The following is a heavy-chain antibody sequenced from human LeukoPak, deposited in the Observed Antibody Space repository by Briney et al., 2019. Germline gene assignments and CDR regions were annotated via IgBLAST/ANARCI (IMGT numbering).Heavy chain of an antibody. CDR1: GLTLTNYW. CDR2: ISGDGSTT. V-gene: IGHV3-74*01. CDR3: ARHYSSSWYCLDY. J-gene: IGHJ4*02. Sequence: PGGSLRLSCGASGLTLTNYWIHWVRQLPGKWLVLGSRISGDGSTTTYSDSVKGRFTISRDNTKNTVYLQMNSLRVEDTAVYYCARHYSSSWYCLDYWGQGTLVTVSS. D-gene: IGHD6-13*01.